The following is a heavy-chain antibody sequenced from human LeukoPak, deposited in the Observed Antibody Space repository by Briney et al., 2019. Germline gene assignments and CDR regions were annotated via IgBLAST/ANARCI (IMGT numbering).Heavy chain of an antibody. J-gene: IGHJ6*02. CDR2: INQDASEI. D-gene: IGHD3-10*01. Sequence: GGSLRLSCAASGFTFSTYWMNWYRQAPGKGLEWVGNINQDASEINYVDSVRGRFTISRDNAKNSLYLQMNSLRAEDTALYYCATTMVRGSVVWGQGTTVTVSS. CDR3: ATTMVRGSVV. CDR1: GFTFSTYW. V-gene: IGHV3-7*03.